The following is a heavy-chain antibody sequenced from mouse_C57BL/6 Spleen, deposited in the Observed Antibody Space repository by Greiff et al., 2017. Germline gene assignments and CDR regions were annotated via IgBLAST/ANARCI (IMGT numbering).Heavy chain of an antibody. D-gene: IGHD4-1*01. CDR3: ARNWDDAMDY. J-gene: IGHJ4*01. CDR1: GYTFTDYY. Sequence: EVKLQESGPVLVKPGASVKMSCKASGYTFTDYYMNWVKQSHGKSLEWIGVINPYNGGTSSNQKFKGKATLTVDKSSSTAYMELNSLTSEDSAVYYCARNWDDAMDYWGQGTSVTVSS. CDR2: INPYNGGT. V-gene: IGHV1-19*01.